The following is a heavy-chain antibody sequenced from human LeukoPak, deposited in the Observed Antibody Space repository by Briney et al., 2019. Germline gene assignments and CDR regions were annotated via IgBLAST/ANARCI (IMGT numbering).Heavy chain of an antibody. CDR3: ARVHYDFWSGYPDYYYYGMDV. Sequence: PGGSLRLSCAASGFTFSDYYMSWIRQAPGKGLEWVSYISSSGSTIYYAGSVKGRFTISRDNAKNSLYLQMNSLRAEDTAVYYCARVHYDFWSGYPDYYYYGMDVWGQGTTVTVSS. CDR1: GFTFSDYY. CDR2: ISSSGSTI. D-gene: IGHD3-3*01. J-gene: IGHJ6*02. V-gene: IGHV3-11*01.